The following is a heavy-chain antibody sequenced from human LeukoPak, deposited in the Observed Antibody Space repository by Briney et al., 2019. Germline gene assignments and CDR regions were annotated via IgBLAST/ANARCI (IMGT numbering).Heavy chain of an antibody. J-gene: IGHJ5*02. Sequence: PGGSLRLSCVGSGFTFSSYSMNWVRQAPGKGLEWVSYISVSSSTIYYVDSVKGRFTISRDNAKNSLYLHMISLRAEDTAVYYCARDSRYSSGFFDPWGQGTLVTVSS. CDR2: ISVSSSTI. V-gene: IGHV3-48*04. CDR1: GFTFSSYS. D-gene: IGHD6-19*01. CDR3: ARDSRYSSGFFDP.